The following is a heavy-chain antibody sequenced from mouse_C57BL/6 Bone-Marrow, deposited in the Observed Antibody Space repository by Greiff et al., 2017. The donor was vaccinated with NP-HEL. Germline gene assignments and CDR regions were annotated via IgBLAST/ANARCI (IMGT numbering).Heavy chain of an antibody. Sequence: EVQRVESGEGLVKPGGSLKLSCAASGFTFSSYAMSWVRQTPEKRLEWVAYISSGGDYIYYADTVKGRFTNSRDNARNTLYLQMSSLKSEDTAMYYCTRGHDGYYVGYFDYWGQGTTLTVSS. J-gene: IGHJ2*01. D-gene: IGHD2-3*01. CDR2: ISSGGDYI. V-gene: IGHV5-9-1*02. CDR1: GFTFSSYA. CDR3: TRGHDGYYVGYFDY.